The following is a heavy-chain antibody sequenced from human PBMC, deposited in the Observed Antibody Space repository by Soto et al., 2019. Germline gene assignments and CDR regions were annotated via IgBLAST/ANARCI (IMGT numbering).Heavy chain of an antibody. V-gene: IGHV4-59*11. J-gene: IGHJ4*02. CDR2: MHHSGST. Sequence: SETLSLTCTVSGVSITSHYWSWIRQSPGKGLEWIAYMHHSGSTNYNPSLKSRVTISEDTSKNQFSLKLSSVTAADTAVYYCARATYYYDSSGYSDRVLDYWGQGTLVTVS. CDR3: ARATYYYDSSGYSDRVLDY. CDR1: GVSITSHY. D-gene: IGHD3-22*01.